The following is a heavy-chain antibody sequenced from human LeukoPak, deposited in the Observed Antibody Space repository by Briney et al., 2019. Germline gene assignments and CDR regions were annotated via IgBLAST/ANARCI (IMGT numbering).Heavy chain of an antibody. CDR1: GLTFSSYW. Sequence: GGSLRLSCAASGLTFSSYWMHWVRQAPGKGLEWVSRINNDGSIRTYADSVKGRFTISRDNAKNTLYLQMNSLRAEDTAVYYCARQLWPLFDYWGQGTLVTVSS. D-gene: IGHD5-18*01. V-gene: IGHV3-74*01. CDR2: INNDGSIR. CDR3: ARQLWPLFDY. J-gene: IGHJ4*02.